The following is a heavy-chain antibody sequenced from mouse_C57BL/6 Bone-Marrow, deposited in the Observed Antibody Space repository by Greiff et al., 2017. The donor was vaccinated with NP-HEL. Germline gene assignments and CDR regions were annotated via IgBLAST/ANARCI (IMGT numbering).Heavy chain of an antibody. CDR2: IDPEDGEP. CDR1: GFNIKDYY. V-gene: IGHV14-2*01. CDR3: ASPFYGSSWYFDV. Sequence: VQLQQSGAELVKPGASVKLSCTASGFNIKDYYMHWVKQRTEQGLEWIGRIDPEDGEPKYAPKFQGKATITADTSSNTAYLQLSSLTSEDTAVYYCASPFYGSSWYFDVWGTGTTVTVSS. D-gene: IGHD1-1*01. J-gene: IGHJ1*03.